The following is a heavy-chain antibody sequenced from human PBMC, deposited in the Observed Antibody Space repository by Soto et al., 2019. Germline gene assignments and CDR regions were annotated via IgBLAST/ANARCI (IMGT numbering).Heavy chain of an antibody. J-gene: IGHJ6*02. CDR2: VYPGDAET. D-gene: IGHD6-6*01. Sequence: GASLKISCKGSGYNSSSQWIAWARQKPGKGLAWTGIVYPGDAETRYSPSFQGQVTMSADKSIDTAYLQWSSLKASDTAMYYCARRGVEYSSSRGTYYYYGMDVWGQGTTVTVSS. CDR3: ARRGVEYSSSRGTYYYYGMDV. CDR1: GYNSSSQW. V-gene: IGHV5-51*01.